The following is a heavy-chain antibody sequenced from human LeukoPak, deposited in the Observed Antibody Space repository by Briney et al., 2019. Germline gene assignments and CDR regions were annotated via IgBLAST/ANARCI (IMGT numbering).Heavy chain of an antibody. CDR1: GFTFSNAW. J-gene: IGHJ4*02. Sequence: PGGSRRLSCAASGFTFSNAWMNWVRQAPGKGLGWVGRIKSKTDGGTTDYAAPVKGRFTISRDDSKNTLYLQMNSLKTEDTAVYYCTTDPVAKTYCYDSRGGYWGQGTLVTVSS. D-gene: IGHD3-22*01. V-gene: IGHV3-15*07. CDR3: TTDPVAKTYCYDSRGGY. CDR2: IKSKTDGGTT.